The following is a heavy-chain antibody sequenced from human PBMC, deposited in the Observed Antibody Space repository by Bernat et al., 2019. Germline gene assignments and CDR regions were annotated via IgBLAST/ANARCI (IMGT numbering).Heavy chain of an antibody. D-gene: IGHD1-1*01. CDR2: IYYTGST. J-gene: IGHJ3*01. Sequence: QVQLQESGPRLVKPSETLSLSCSVSGDSIISGRVASYYWGWIRQPPGKGLEWIGFIYYTGSTYYNPYLKSRVTLSVDTSKNQFSLNLNTVTAADTAVYYCAGRMRLERRGGYAFDVWGQGTIVTVSS. V-gene: IGHV4-39*01. CDR1: GDSIISGRVASYY. CDR3: AGRMRLERRGGYAFDV.